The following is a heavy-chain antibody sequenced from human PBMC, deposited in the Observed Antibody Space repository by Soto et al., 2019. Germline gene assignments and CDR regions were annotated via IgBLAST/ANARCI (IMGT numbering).Heavy chain of an antibody. J-gene: IGHJ4*02. CDR3: ARSPYDFWSGYEYYFDY. Sequence: ASVKVSCKASGYTFTGYYMHWVRQAPGQGLEWMGWINPNSGGTNYAQKFQGRVTMTRDTSISTAYMELSRLRSDDTAVYYCARSPYDFWSGYEYYFDYWGQGTLVTVS. CDR2: INPNSGGT. D-gene: IGHD3-3*01. V-gene: IGHV1-2*02. CDR1: GYTFTGYY.